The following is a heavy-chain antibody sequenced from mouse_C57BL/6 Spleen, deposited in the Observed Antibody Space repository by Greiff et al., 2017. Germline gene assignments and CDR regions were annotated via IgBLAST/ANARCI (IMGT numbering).Heavy chain of an antibody. CDR3: ARNYGSTPYYFDY. J-gene: IGHJ2*01. CDR1: GYTFTNYW. V-gene: IGHV1-63*01. Sequence: QVQLQQSGAELVRPGTSVKMSCKASGYTFTNYWIGWAKQRPGHGLEWIGDISPGGGYTNYNEKFKGKATLTADKSSSTAYMQFSSLTSEDSAIYYCARNYGSTPYYFDYWGQGTTLTVSS. CDR2: ISPGGGYT. D-gene: IGHD1-1*01.